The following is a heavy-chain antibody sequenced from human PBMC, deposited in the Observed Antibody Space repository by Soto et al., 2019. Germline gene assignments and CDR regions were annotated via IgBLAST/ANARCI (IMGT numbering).Heavy chain of an antibody. V-gene: IGHV3-21*01. D-gene: IGHD3-10*01. J-gene: IGHJ5*01. CDR2: ISSGSSYI. CDR3: ARDILSGGAYPDS. Sequence: GGSLRLSCAASGLTFSTYTMNWVRQAPGKGLEWISSISSGSSYIYYAGSVKGRFTISRDNAKNSLFLQMNSLRADDTAVYYCARDILSGGAYPDSWGQGTKVTVSS. CDR1: GLTFSTYT.